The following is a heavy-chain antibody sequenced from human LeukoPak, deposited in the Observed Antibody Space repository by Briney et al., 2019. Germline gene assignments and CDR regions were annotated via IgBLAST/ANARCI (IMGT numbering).Heavy chain of an antibody. Sequence: PGGSLRLSCAASGFTFINYWMHWVRHAPGKGLVWVSRLDTDGSDTSYADSVKGRFTISRDNAKNTLYLQMNSLRVEDTAVYYCARDPTQYLRYGHFDYWGQGTLVTVSS. CDR1: GFTFINYW. V-gene: IGHV3-74*01. J-gene: IGHJ4*02. CDR2: LDTDGSDT. D-gene: IGHD4-11*01. CDR3: ARDPTQYLRYGHFDY.